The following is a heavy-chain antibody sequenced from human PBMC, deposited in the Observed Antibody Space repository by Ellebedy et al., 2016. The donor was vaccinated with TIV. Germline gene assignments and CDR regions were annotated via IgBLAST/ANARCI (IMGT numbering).Heavy chain of an antibody. J-gene: IGHJ5*02. CDR3: ARQGYSYGSWFDP. V-gene: IGHV4-59*08. CDR2: IYYSGST. CDR1: GGSISSYY. Sequence: MPSETLSLTCTVSGGSISSYYWSWIRQPPGKGLEWIGYIYYSGSTHYNPSLKSRVTISVDTSKNQFSLKLSSVTAADTAVYYCARQGYSYGSWFDPWGQGTLVTVFS. D-gene: IGHD5-18*01.